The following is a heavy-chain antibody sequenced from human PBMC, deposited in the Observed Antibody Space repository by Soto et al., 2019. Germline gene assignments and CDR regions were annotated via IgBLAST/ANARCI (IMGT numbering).Heavy chain of an antibody. V-gene: IGHV4-4*07. D-gene: IGHD3-16*01. CDR1: GGSISSYY. J-gene: IGHJ6*02. CDR2: IYTSGST. Sequence: PSETLSLTCTVSGGSISSYYWSWIRQPAGKGLEWIGRIYTSGSTNYNPSLKSRVTMSVDTSKNQFSLKLSSVTAADTAVYYRARGGGLARAFYYYYGMDVWGQGTTVTVSS. CDR3: ARGGGLARAFYYYYGMDV.